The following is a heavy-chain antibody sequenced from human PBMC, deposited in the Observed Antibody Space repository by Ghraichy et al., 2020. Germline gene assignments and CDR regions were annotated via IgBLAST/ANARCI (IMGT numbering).Heavy chain of an antibody. V-gene: IGHV3-64D*06. D-gene: IGHD6-19*01. CDR3: VRVAVAGTFDY. J-gene: IGHJ4*02. CDR2: ITNSGGTT. Sequence: GGSLRLSCSASGFTFSAYAMVWVRQAPGKGLEYVSTITNSGGTTYYADSVKGRFTISRDNSKNTLYLQMCSLRVEDTAVYYCVRVAVAGTFDYWGQGTLVTVSS. CDR1: GFTFSAYA.